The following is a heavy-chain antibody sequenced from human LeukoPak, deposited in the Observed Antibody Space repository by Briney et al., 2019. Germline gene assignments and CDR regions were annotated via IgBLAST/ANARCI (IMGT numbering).Heavy chain of an antibody. D-gene: IGHD6-25*01. CDR1: GFTFRRYA. CDR3: VKGIGADSRWFDP. V-gene: IGHV3-64D*06. J-gene: IGHJ5*02. Sequence: GRSLRLSCSGSGFTFRRYAIHWVRQAPGKGLEYVSAISTNGASTYYADSVKGRFTISRDNSKNTVYLQMSSLRAEDPAVYYCVKGIGADSRWFDPWGQGTLVTVSS. CDR2: ISTNGAST.